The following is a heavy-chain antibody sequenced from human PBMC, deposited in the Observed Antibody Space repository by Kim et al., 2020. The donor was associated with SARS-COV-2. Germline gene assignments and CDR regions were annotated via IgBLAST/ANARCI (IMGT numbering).Heavy chain of an antibody. CDR2: IYYSGST. J-gene: IGHJ6*02. D-gene: IGHD3-10*01. V-gene: IGHV4-39*07. CDR1: GGSISSSSHY. Sequence: SETLSLTCTVSGGSISSSSHYWGWIRQPPGKGLEWIGSIYYSGSTYYNPSLKSRVTISVDTSKNQFSLKLSSVTAADTAVYYCAREGRITMVRGVTYYYYGMDVWGQGTTVTVSS. CDR3: AREGRITMVRGVTYYYYGMDV.